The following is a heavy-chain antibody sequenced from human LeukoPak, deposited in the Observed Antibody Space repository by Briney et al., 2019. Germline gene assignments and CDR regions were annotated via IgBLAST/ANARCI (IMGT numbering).Heavy chain of an antibody. CDR2: ISSSGSDI. Sequence: PGGSLRLSCAASGFKFSSYSMKWVRQAPGKGLEWVSYISSSGSDIYYADSVKGRFTISRDNAKNSLYLHMNSLRAEDTAVYYCARDYGGSSPFDYWGQGTLVTVSS. CDR3: ARDYGGSSPFDY. CDR1: GFKFSSYS. D-gene: IGHD4-23*01. V-gene: IGHV3-21*05. J-gene: IGHJ4*02.